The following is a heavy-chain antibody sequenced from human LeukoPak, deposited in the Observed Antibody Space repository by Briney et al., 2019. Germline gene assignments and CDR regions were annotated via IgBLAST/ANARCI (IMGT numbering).Heavy chain of an antibody. CDR3: ARFPWGSSGYYLDY. J-gene: IGHJ4*02. V-gene: IGHV3-21*01. Sequence: PGGSLRLSCAASGFTFSSYSMNWVRQAPGKGLEWVSSISSSSSYIYYADSVKGRFTISRDNAKNSLYLQMNSLRAEDTAVYYCARFPWGSSGYYLDYWGQGTLVTASS. D-gene: IGHD3-22*01. CDR1: GFTFSSYS. CDR2: ISSSSSYI.